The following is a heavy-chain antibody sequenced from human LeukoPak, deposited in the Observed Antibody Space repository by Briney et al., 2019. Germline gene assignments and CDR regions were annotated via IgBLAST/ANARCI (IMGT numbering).Heavy chain of an antibody. CDR1: GGTFSSYV. CDR3: AREDWATVTTSCYFDY. J-gene: IGHJ4*02. Sequence: ASVKVSCKASGGTFSSYVISWVRQAPGQGLEWMGRIIPILGIANYAQKFQGRVTITADKSTSTAYMELSSLRSEDTAVYYCAREDWATVTTSCYFDYWGQGTLVTVSS. D-gene: IGHD4-17*01. V-gene: IGHV1-69*04. CDR2: IIPILGIA.